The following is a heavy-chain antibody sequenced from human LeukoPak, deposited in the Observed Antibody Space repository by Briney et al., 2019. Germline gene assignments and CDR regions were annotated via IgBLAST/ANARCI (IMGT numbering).Heavy chain of an antibody. D-gene: IGHD3-16*01. CDR1: GFTFSSYG. CDR3: ANLGGL. V-gene: IGHV3-30*18. Sequence: KTGGSLRLSCAASGFTFSSYGMHWVRQAPGKGLEWVAVISYDGSNEYYADSVKGRFTISRDNSKNTLYLQMNSLRAEDTAVYYCANLGGLWGQGTLVTVSS. J-gene: IGHJ4*02. CDR2: ISYDGSNE.